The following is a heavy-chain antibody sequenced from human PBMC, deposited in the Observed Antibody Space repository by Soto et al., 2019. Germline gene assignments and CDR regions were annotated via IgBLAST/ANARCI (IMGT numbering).Heavy chain of an antibody. CDR1: GGSISSSSYY. CDR2: IYYSGST. Sequence: SETLSLTCTVSGGSISSSSYYWGWIRQPPGKGLEWIGSIYYSGSTYYNPSLKSRVTISVDTSISTAYMELSSLRSEDTAVYYCARWGPNWFDPWGQGTLVTVSS. J-gene: IGHJ5*02. CDR3: ARWGPNWFDP. D-gene: IGHD3-16*01. V-gene: IGHV4-39*07.